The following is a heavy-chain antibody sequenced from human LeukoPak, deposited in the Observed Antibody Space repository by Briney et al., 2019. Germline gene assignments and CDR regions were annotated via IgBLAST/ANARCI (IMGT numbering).Heavy chain of an antibody. Sequence: GGALRLSCAASGFAFSSFAMTWVRQAPEKGLEWVSDISGSGGSTYYADSVKGRFTISRDNSKNTLYLQMNSLRAEDTAIYYCAKNGDRGAYCTGGTCYPYFYYYMDVWGKGTTVTI. D-gene: IGHD2-15*01. J-gene: IGHJ6*03. CDR3: AKNGDRGAYCTGGTCYPYFYYYMDV. CDR1: GFAFSSFA. CDR2: ISGSGGST. V-gene: IGHV3-23*01.